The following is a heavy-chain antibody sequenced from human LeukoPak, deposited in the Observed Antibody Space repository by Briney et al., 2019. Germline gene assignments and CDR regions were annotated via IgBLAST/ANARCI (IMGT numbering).Heavy chain of an antibody. J-gene: IGHJ6*02. D-gene: IGHD6-19*01. CDR3: AKDAKRGSGWYWGTYYYYYGMDV. CDR1: GFTFSSYG. V-gene: IGHV3-30*18. CDR2: ISYDGSNK. Sequence: GGSLRLSCAASGFTFSSYGMHWVRQAPGKGLEWVAVISYDGSNKYYADSVKGRFTISRDNSKNTLYLQMNSLRAEDTAVYYCAKDAKRGSGWYWGTYYYYYGMDVWGQGTTVTVSS.